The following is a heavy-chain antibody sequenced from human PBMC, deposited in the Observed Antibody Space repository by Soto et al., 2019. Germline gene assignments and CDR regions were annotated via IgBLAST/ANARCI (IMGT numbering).Heavy chain of an antibody. D-gene: IGHD1-26*01. V-gene: IGHV4-59*08. J-gene: IGHJ4*01. CDR3: ARAPGALLDYFDY. CDR2: IYYSGST. Sequence: GMASETLSLTCTVSGGSISSYYWSWIRQPPGKGLEWIGYIYYSGSTNYNPSLKSRVTISVDTSKNQFSLKLSSVTAADTAVYYCARAPGALLDYFDYWGHGTLVTVSS. CDR1: GGSISSYY.